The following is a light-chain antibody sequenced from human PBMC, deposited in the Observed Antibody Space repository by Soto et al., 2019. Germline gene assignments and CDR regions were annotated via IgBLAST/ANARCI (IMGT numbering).Light chain of an antibody. CDR2: DAS. V-gene: IGKV3-15*01. CDR3: QQYDNWPLT. CDR1: QSVTSN. Sequence: DIVMTQSPATLSVSPGERATLSCRASQSVTSNLAWYQQKPGQAPRLLIYDASTRATGIPARFSGSGSGTEFTLTISSLQSEDFAVYYCQQYDNWPLTFGQGTKVDIK. J-gene: IGKJ1*01.